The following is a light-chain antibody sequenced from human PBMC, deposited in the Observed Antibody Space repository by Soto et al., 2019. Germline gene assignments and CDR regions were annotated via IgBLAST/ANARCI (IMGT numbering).Light chain of an antibody. V-gene: IGLV2-18*02. CDR3: SSYTRSSTLV. J-gene: IGLJ2*01. Sequence: QSALTQPPSVSGSPGQSVTISCTGTSSDVGYYNRVSWYQQPPGTAPKLMIYEVTNRPSGVPDRFSGSKSGNTAPLAISGLQAEDEADYYCSSYTRSSTLVFGGGTKVTVL. CDR2: EVT. CDR1: SSDVGYYNR.